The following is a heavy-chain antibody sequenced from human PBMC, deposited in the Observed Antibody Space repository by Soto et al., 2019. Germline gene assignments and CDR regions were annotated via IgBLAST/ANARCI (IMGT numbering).Heavy chain of an antibody. D-gene: IGHD5-12*01. V-gene: IGHV3-30*18. CDR2: ISYDGSNK. CDR1: GFTFSSYG. CDR3: AKADCRGYSGYDY. J-gene: IGHJ4*02. Sequence: QVQLVESGGGVVQPGRSLRLSCAASGFTFSSYGRHWVRQAPGNGLQWVAVISYDGSNKYYPDSVKGRFTISRDNSNNTLYLQMNSLRAEDTAVYYCAKADCRGYSGYDYWGQGTLVTVSS.